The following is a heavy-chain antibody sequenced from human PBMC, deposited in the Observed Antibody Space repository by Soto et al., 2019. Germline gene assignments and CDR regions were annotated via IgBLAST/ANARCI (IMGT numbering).Heavy chain of an antibody. Sequence: QVQLQESGPGLVKPSETLSLTCTVSGGSISSYYWSWIRQPPGKGLEWIGYIYYSGSTNYNPSLRSRVTISVDTSKNQWSLKLRSVTAADTAVYYCARRYGYYFDYWCQGTLVTVSS. CDR3: ARRYGYYFDY. CDR2: IYYSGST. D-gene: IGHD4-17*01. CDR1: GGSISSYY. V-gene: IGHV4-59*08. J-gene: IGHJ4*02.